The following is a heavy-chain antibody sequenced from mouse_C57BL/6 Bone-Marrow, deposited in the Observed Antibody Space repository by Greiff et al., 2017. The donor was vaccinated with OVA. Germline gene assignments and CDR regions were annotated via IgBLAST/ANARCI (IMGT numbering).Heavy chain of an antibody. CDR3: ARSGIYYYGSSSYWYFDV. CDR2: IYPRSGNT. D-gene: IGHD1-1*01. Sequence: VQLQQSGAELARPGASVKLSCKASGYTFTSYGLSWVKQRTGQGLEWIGEIYPRSGNTYYNEKFKGKATLTADKSSSTAYMELRSLTSEDSAVYFCARSGIYYYGSSSYWYFDVWGTGTTVTVSS. CDR1: GYTFTSYG. J-gene: IGHJ1*03. V-gene: IGHV1-81*01.